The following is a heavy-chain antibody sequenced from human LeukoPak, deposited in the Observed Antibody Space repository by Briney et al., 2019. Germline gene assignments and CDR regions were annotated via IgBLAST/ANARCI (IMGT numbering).Heavy chain of an antibody. CDR1: GGSFSGYY. CDR3: ARRSRYYYDSSGYYHFDY. CDR2: INHSGST. V-gene: IGHV4-34*01. D-gene: IGHD3-22*01. Sequence: SETLSLTCAVYGGSFSGYYWSWIRQPPGKGLEWIGEINHSGSTNYNPSLKSRVTISVDTSKNQFSLRLSSVTAADTAVYYCARRSRYYYDSSGYYHFDYWGQGTLVTVSS. J-gene: IGHJ4*02.